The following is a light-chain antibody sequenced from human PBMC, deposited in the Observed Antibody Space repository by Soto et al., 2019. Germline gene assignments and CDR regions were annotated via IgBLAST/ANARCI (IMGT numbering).Light chain of an antibody. CDR1: QSVSSNY. CDR2: GAS. V-gene: IGKV3-20*01. CDR3: QQYNNWPRT. J-gene: IGKJ1*01. Sequence: EIVLTQSPGTLSLSPGERATLSCRASQSVSSNYLAWYQQKPGQAPRLLIYGASTRATGIPDRFSGSGSGTDFTLTISRLQPDDFATYYCQQYNNWPRTFGQGTKVDIK.